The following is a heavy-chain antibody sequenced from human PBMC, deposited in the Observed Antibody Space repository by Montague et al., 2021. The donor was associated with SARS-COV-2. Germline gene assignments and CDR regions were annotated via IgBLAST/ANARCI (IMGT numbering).Heavy chain of an antibody. V-gene: IGHV4-38-2*01. D-gene: IGHD2-2*01. J-gene: IGHJ4*02. CDR3: ARLHCSSTSCYYLFFAETSHFDY. CDR1: GFTFSDRF. Sequence: LRLSCAASGFTFSDRFMDWVRQPPGKGLEWIGSIYYSGSTYYNPSLKSRVTISVDTSKNQFSLKLSSVTAADTAVYYCARLHCSSTSCYYLFFAETSHFDYWGQGTLVTVSS. CDR2: IYYSGST.